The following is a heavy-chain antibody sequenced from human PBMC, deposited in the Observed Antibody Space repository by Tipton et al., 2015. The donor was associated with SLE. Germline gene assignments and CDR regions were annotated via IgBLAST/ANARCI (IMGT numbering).Heavy chain of an antibody. CDR3: ARDSGFVAGRRGADY. J-gene: IGHJ4*02. D-gene: IGHD6-6*01. CDR1: GYTFTSYG. Sequence: QSGPEVKKPGASVKVSCKASGYTFTSYGISWVRQAPGQGLEWVGWISAYNGDTNYAQKFQARVTMTTDKSTSTADMELRSLRSDDTAVYYCARDSGFVAGRRGADYWGQGTLLTVSS. CDR2: ISAYNGDT. V-gene: IGHV1-18*01.